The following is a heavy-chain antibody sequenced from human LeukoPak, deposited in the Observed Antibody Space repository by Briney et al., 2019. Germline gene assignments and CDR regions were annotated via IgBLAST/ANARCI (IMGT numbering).Heavy chain of an antibody. CDR2: ISSSSSYI. V-gene: IGHV3-21*01. Sequence: PGGSLRLSCAASGFPFSSYSMNWVRQAPGKGLEWVSSISSSSSYIYYADSVKGRFTISRDNAKNSLYLQMNSLRAEDTAVYYCARDTNPYYYDSSGYRLDYWGQGTLVTVSS. CDR1: GFPFSSYS. J-gene: IGHJ4*02. D-gene: IGHD3-22*01. CDR3: ARDTNPYYYDSSGYRLDY.